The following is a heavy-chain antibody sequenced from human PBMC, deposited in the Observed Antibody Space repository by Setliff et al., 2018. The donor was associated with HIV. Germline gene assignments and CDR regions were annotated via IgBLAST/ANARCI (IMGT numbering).Heavy chain of an antibody. D-gene: IGHD6-19*01. J-gene: IGHJ6*03. V-gene: IGHV1-8*01. CDR2: INPNSGNA. CDR1: GYIFTSYD. CDR3: ARGLAVAGKSYYSYYYVDV. Sequence: ASVKVSCKASGYIFTSYDINWVRQATGQGLEWMGWINPNSGNAGYAQKFQDRVTMTRNTSINTAYMELSGLRSEDTAVYYCARGLAVAGKSYYSYYYVDVWGKGTTVTVSS.